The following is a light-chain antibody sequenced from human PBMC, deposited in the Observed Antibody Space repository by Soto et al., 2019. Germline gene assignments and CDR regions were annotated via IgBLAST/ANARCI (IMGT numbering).Light chain of an antibody. CDR3: QHYNHSLWT. J-gene: IGKJ1*01. Sequence: ETVMTQSPATLSVSPGERATLCCMASQTVSSNLAWYHQKPRQSPRLLIYGASTRATGIPGRFSGSGSGTEFTLTISSLQSEDSAVYYCQHYNHSLWTFGQGTKVDI. CDR1: QTVSSN. CDR2: GAS. V-gene: IGKV3-15*01.